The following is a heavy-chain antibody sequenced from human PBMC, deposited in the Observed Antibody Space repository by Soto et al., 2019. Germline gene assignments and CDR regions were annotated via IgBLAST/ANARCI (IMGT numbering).Heavy chain of an antibody. CDR3: ARPFGYTYGCFNY. V-gene: IGHV3-30-3*01. D-gene: IGHD5-18*01. CDR2: ISYDGSNK. CDR1: GFTFSSYA. J-gene: IGHJ4*02. Sequence: GGSLRLSCAASGFTFSSYAMHWVRQAPGKGLEWVAFISYDGSNKYYADSVKGRFTISRDNSKNTLYLQMNSLRAEDTAVYYCARPFGYTYGCFNYWGQGTLVTVSS.